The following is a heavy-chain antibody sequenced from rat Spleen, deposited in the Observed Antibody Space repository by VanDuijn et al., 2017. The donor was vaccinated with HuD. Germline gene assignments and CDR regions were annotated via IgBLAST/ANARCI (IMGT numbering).Heavy chain of an antibody. J-gene: IGHJ2*01. Sequence: EVQLVESGGGLVQPGRSLKLSCAASGFTFSDYGMAWVRQAPTKGLEWVATISYGDSSGPSSTYYRDSVKGRFTVYRDNAKSTLYLQMDSLRSEDTATYYCARHPDYSNYFDYWGQGVMVTVSS. CDR2: ISYGDSSGPSST. CDR1: GFTFSDYG. CDR3: ARHPDYSNYFDY. V-gene: IGHV5-29*01. D-gene: IGHD1-1*01.